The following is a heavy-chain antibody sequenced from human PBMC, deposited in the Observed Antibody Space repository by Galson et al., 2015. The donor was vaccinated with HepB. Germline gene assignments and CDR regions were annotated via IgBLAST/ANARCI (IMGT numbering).Heavy chain of an antibody. CDR1: GGTFSSYA. CDR2: IIPIFGIA. Sequence: SVKVSCKASGGTFSSYAISWVRQAPGQGLEWMGGIIPIFGIANYAQKFQGRVTITADESTSTAYMELSSLRSEDTAVCYCARGGIFGGNYYYYYGMDVWGQGTTVTVSS. D-gene: IGHD3-16*01. J-gene: IGHJ6*02. CDR3: ARGGIFGGNYYYYYGMDV. V-gene: IGHV1-69*13.